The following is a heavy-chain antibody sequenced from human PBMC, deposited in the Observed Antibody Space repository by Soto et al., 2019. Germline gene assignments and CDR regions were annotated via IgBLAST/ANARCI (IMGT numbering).Heavy chain of an antibody. D-gene: IGHD3-22*01. Sequence: ASVKVSCKASGGTFSSYAISWVRQAPGQGLEWMGGIIPIFGTANYAQKFQGRVTITADESTSTAYMELSSLRSEDTAVYYCASGGDYYDSSGNWGQGTLVTVSS. J-gene: IGHJ4*02. CDR1: GGTFSSYA. V-gene: IGHV1-69*13. CDR2: IIPIFGTA. CDR3: ASGGDYYDSSGN.